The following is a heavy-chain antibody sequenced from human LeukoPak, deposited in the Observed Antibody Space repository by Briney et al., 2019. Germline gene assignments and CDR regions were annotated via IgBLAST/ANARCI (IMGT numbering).Heavy chain of an antibody. J-gene: IGHJ3*02. V-gene: IGHV3-48*04. CDR1: GFTFSRYS. Sequence: PGGSLRLSCAASGFTFSRYSMNWVRQAPGKGLEWVSYISRSSSTIHYADSVKGRFTISRDNAKSSLFLQMNSLRAEDTAVYYCARRPHTYYGTDTFDIWGQGTMVTVSS. D-gene: IGHD3-3*01. CDR2: ISRSSSTI. CDR3: ARRPHTYYGTDTFDI.